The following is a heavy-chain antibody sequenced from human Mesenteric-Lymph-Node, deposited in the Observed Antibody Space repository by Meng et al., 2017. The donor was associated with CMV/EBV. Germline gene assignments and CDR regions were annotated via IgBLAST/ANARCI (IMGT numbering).Heavy chain of an antibody. CDR1: GGSFSGYY. Sequence: CAVYGGSFSGYYWSCIRQPPGKGLEWIGEINHSGSTKYNPSLKSRVTISVDTSKNQFSLKLSSVTAADTAVYYCARGTRGWRNYFDYWGQGTLVTVSS. V-gene: IGHV4-34*01. CDR3: ARGTRGWRNYFDY. J-gene: IGHJ4*02. D-gene: IGHD2-8*02. CDR2: INHSGST.